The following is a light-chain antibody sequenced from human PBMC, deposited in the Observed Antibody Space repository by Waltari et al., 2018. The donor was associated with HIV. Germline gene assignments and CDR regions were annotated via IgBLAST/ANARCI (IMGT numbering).Light chain of an antibody. V-gene: IGKV4-1*01. CDR2: WAS. CDR1: QIVFLGSTNTIY. Sequence: IVMAQSPDSMSVALGEVATVSFKPSQIVFLGSTNTIYLAWYQKKTGQPPKLLFYWASTRESGVPDRFSVSGSGTDFTLTISSLRTEDVAVYYCQQYYSSPLTFGGGTKVEI. J-gene: IGKJ4*01. CDR3: QQYYSSPLT.